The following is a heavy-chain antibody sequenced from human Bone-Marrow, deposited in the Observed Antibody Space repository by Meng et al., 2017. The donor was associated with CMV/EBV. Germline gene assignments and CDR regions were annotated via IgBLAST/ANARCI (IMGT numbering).Heavy chain of an antibody. Sequence: GESLKISCAASGFTFGDYGMTWVRQAPGKGLEWVSSINWNGANTYYADSVRGRFTISRDNAENSLYLQMSSLRVEDTALYHCAKGPYSRSWYWYFDPWGRGTQVTVSS. D-gene: IGHD6-13*01. CDR1: GFTFGDYG. V-gene: IGHV3-20*01. CDR3: AKGPYSRSWYWYFDP. J-gene: IGHJ2*01. CDR2: INWNGANT.